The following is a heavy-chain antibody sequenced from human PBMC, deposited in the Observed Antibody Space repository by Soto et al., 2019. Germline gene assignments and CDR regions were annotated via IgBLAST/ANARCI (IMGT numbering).Heavy chain of an antibody. D-gene: IGHD3-22*01. Sequence: QMQLVQSGPEVKKPGTSVKVSCKASGYTFTSSAIQWVRQARGQRLEWIGWVVVGSGSTNYAPKFQERVTITRDVATRTSYMELSNLRSEDTALYCCAADSGDDSTGYGADYWGQGTLVTVSS. CDR1: GYTFTSSA. V-gene: IGHV1-58*02. J-gene: IGHJ4*02. CDR2: VVVGSGST. CDR3: AADSGDDSTGYGADY.